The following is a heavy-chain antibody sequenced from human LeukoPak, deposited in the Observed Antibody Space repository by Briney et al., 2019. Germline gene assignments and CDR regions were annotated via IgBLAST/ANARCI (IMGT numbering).Heavy chain of an antibody. CDR1: GDSITSSAYY. J-gene: IGHJ5*02. V-gene: IGHV4-39*01. Sequence: SETLSLTCTVSGDSITSSAYYWGRIRQPPGKWLEWIGIIYYSGATYYNPSLKSRVTISVDTSKNQFSLRLTSVTAADTAVYYCARLRTRDGYWFDPWGQGTLVTVSS. D-gene: IGHD2-8*01. CDR2: IYYSGAT. CDR3: ARLRTRDGYWFDP.